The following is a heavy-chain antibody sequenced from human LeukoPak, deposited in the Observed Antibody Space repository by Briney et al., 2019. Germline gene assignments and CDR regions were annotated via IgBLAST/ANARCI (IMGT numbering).Heavy chain of an antibody. D-gene: IGHD3-10*01. CDR3: ARTRFPYYRLSGTDYYSMDV. Sequence: ASVKVSCKASGYTFTSYTIHWVRQAPGQRLEWMGWINTGNGNTKYSQEFQGGVTITRDTSASTAYMELSSLRSEDMAVYYCARTRFPYYRLSGTDYYSMDVWGKGTTVTVSS. J-gene: IGHJ6*03. V-gene: IGHV1-3*03. CDR2: INTGNGNT. CDR1: GYTFTSYT.